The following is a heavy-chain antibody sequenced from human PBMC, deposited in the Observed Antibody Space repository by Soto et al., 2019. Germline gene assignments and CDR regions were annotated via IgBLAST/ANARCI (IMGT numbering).Heavy chain of an antibody. CDR1: GGTFSSYA. CDR3: ARDERFLEWSHSYGMDV. J-gene: IGHJ6*02. CDR2: IIPIFGTA. D-gene: IGHD3-3*01. V-gene: IGHV1-69*13. Sequence: ASVKVSCKASGGTFSSYAISWVRQAPGQGLEWMGGIIPIFGTANYAQKFQGRVTITADESTSTAYMELSSLRSEDTAVYYCARDERFLEWSHSYGMDVWGQGTTVTVS.